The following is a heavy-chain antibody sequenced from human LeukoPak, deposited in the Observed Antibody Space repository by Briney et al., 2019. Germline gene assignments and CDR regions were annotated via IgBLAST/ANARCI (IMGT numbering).Heavy chain of an antibody. CDR1: GGTFSSYA. CDR2: IIPIFGTA. CDR3: ARDEYRYDFWSGYYEGPFDY. D-gene: IGHD3-3*01. Sequence: PGASVKVSCKASGGTFSSYAISWVRQAPGQGLEWMGGIIPIFGTANYAQKFQGRVTITTDESTSTAYMELSSLRSEDTAVYYCARDEYRYDFWSGYYEGPFDYWGQGTLVTVSS. J-gene: IGHJ4*02. V-gene: IGHV1-69*05.